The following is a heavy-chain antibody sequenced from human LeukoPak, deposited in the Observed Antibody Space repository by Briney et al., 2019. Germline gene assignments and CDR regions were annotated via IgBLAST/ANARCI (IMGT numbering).Heavy chain of an antibody. CDR2: IYYCGST. CDR1: GNSISNYH. D-gene: IGHD1-26*01. J-gene: IGHJ4*02. CDR3: ASRKWVPAGFFDY. Sequence: PPETLSHTCTVSGNSISNYHWTWIRQPPGQGLEWIGYIYYCGSTNYNPSLMRRVTIPVDTSKHQYSLKLSSVTAADTAVYYGASRKWVPAGFFDYGGQGTLVTVSS. V-gene: IGHV4-59*01.